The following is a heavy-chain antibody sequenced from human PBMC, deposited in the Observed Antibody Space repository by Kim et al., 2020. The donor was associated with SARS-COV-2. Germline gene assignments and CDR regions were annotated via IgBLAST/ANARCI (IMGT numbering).Heavy chain of an antibody. Sequence: SETLSLTCTVSGGSISSGGYHWSWIRQHPGKGLEWIGYIYYSGSTYYNPSLKSRVTISVDTSKNQFSLKLISVTAADTAVYYCARDRAPTLRYSDWTQYWYFDLWGRGTLVTVSS. CDR2: IYYSGST. V-gene: IGHV4-31*03. J-gene: IGHJ2*01. CDR3: ARDRAPTLRYSDWTQYWYFDL. D-gene: IGHD3-9*01. CDR1: GGSISSGGYH.